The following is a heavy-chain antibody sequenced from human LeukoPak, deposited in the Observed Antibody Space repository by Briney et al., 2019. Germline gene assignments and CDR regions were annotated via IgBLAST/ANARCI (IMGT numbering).Heavy chain of an antibody. CDR3: TRVIVAVPGYFDYFDF. Sequence: PGGPLSLSCAASGFSFSNHYMRGIRQAPGKGLEWVANINEDGSNKWHLGSVKGRFTVSRDNARNALYLQMNSLRVEDTAVYYCTRVIVAVPGYFDYFDFWGQGALVTVSS. V-gene: IGHV3-7*01. CDR1: GFSFSNHY. J-gene: IGHJ4*02. D-gene: IGHD6-19*01. CDR2: INEDGSNK.